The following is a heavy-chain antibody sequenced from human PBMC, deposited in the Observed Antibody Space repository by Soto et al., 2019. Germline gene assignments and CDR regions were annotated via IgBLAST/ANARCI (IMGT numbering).Heavy chain of an antibody. CDR1: GFTFSSYA. CDR3: VKEFVDTAMAVGLYYFDY. CDR2: ISSTGGST. Sequence: GGSLRLSCSASGFTFSSYAMHWVRQAPGKGLEYVSAISSTGGSTYYADSVKGRFTISRDNSKNTLYLQMSSLRAEDTAVYYCVKEFVDTAMAVGLYYFDYWGQGTLVTVSS. J-gene: IGHJ4*02. V-gene: IGHV3-64D*06. D-gene: IGHD5-18*01.